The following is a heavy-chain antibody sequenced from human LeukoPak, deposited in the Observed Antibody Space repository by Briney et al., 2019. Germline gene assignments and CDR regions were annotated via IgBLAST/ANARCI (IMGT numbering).Heavy chain of an antibody. CDR1: GYTFTSYY. CDR3: ARVAGSYDYYYYMDV. V-gene: IGHV1-69*13. Sequence: GASVKVSCKASGYTFTSYYIHWVRQAPGQGLEWMGGIIPIFGTANYAQKFQGRVTITADESTSTAYMELSSLRSEDTAVYYCARVAGSYDYYYYMDVWGKGTTVTISS. J-gene: IGHJ6*03. D-gene: IGHD3-10*01. CDR2: IIPIFGTA.